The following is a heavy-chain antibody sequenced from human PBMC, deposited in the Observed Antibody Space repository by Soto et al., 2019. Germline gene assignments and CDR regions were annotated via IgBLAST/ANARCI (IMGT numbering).Heavy chain of an antibody. V-gene: IGHV1-46*03. CDR3: ARVFCGGDCYSLMGAFDI. Sequence: GASVKVSCKASGYTFTSYYMHWVRQAPGQGLEWMGIINPSGGSTSYAQKFQGRVTMTRDTSTSTVYMELSSLRSEDTAVYYCARVFCGGDCYSLMGAFDIWGQGTMVTVSS. D-gene: IGHD2-21*02. CDR1: GYTFTSYY. CDR2: INPSGGST. J-gene: IGHJ3*02.